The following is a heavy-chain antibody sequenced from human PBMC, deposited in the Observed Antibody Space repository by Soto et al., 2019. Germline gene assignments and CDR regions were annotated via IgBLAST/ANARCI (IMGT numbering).Heavy chain of an antibody. V-gene: IGHV1-8*01. CDR1: GYTFTNYD. D-gene: IGHD2-15*01. CDR2: MNPNSGNT. J-gene: IGHJ5*02. CDR3: ASDASPVVGGNWFDP. Sequence: ASVKVSCKASGYTFTNYDINWVRQASGQGLEWMGWMNPNSGNTGFAQKFQGRITMTRDSSIDTAYMELHSLRAEDTAVYYCASDASPVVGGNWFDPWGQGTLVTVSS.